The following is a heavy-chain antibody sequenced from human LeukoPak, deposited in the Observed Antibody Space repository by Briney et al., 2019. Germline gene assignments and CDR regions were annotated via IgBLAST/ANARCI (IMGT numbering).Heavy chain of an antibody. J-gene: IGHJ4*02. CDR3: ARLPPDGDCSGGSCYEY. D-gene: IGHD2-15*01. CDR1: GGSLSGCY. Sequence: SETLSLTCAVYGGSLSGCYWSWIRQPPGKGLEWIGEINHSGSTNYNPSLKSRVTISVDTSKNQFSLKLSSVTAADTAVYYYARLPPDGDCSGGSCYEYWGQGTLVTVSS. CDR2: INHSGST. V-gene: IGHV4-34*01.